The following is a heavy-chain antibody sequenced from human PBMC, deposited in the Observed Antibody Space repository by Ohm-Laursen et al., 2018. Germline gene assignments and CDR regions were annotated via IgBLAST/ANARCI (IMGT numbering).Heavy chain of an antibody. D-gene: IGHD3-3*01. J-gene: IGHJ3*01. Sequence: SLRLSCAASGFNFGAHNMDWVRQAPGKGLEWVSLLWYDGSNKLYAESVKGRFTISRDTSKKTLYLQMSALSAEDTAVYYCARDRMVYGVGNGLDALDVWGQGTMVTVSS. CDR3: ARDRMVYGVGNGLDALDV. CDR1: GFNFGAHN. CDR2: LWYDGSNK. V-gene: IGHV3-33*08.